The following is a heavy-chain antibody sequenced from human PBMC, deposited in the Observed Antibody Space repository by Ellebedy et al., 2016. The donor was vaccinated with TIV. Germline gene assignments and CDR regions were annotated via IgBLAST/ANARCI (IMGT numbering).Heavy chain of an antibody. J-gene: IGHJ3*02. D-gene: IGHD3-22*01. CDR1: GFTFSSYS. V-gene: IGHV3-48*02. CDR2: ISSSSSTI. Sequence: GESLKISCAASGFTFSSYSMNWVRQAPGKGLEWVSYISSSSSTIYYADSVKGRFTISRDNAKNSLYLQMNSLRDEDTAVYYCARAVVDRLSGYRGAFDIWGQGTMVTVSS. CDR3: ARAVVDRLSGYRGAFDI.